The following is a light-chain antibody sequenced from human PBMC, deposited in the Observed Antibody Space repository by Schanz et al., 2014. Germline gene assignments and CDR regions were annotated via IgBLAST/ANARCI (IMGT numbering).Light chain of an antibody. CDR1: QSVSRY. J-gene: IGKJ2*01. V-gene: IGKV3-11*01. CDR2: AAS. Sequence: EIVLTQFPGTLSFSPGERATLSCRASQSVSRYLAWYQQKPGQAPRLLIYAASTRATGIPARFSGSGSGTEFTLTITSLQPDDFATYYCQHETFGQGTKLEIK. CDR3: QHET.